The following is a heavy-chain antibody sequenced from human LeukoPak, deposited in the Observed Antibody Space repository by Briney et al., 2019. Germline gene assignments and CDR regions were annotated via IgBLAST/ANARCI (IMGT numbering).Heavy chain of an antibody. CDR2: ISSSSYI. CDR3: ARGLLDDDWFDP. Sequence: GGSLRLSCAASGFTFSSYSMNWVRQAPGKGLEWVSSISSSSYIYYADSVKGRFTISRDNAKNSLYLQMNSLRAEDTAVYYCARGLLDDDWFDPWGQGTLVTVSS. V-gene: IGHV3-21*01. D-gene: IGHD3-16*01. J-gene: IGHJ5*02. CDR1: GFTFSSYS.